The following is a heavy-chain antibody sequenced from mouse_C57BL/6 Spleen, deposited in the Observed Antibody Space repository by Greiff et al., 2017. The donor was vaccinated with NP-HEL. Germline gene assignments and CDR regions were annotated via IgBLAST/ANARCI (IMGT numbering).Heavy chain of an antibody. V-gene: IGHV1-54*01. CDR1: GYAFTNYL. D-gene: IGHD1-1*01. J-gene: IGHJ2*01. Sequence: VQLQESGAELVRPGTSVKVSCKASGYAFTNYLIEWVKQRPGQGLEWIGVINPGSGGTNYNEKFKGKATLTADKSSSTAYMQLSSLTSEDSAVYFCARTATVVDYWGQGTTLTVSS. CDR3: ARTATVVDY. CDR2: INPGSGGT.